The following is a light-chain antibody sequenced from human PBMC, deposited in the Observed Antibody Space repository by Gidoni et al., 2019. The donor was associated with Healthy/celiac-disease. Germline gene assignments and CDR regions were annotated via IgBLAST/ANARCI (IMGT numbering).Light chain of an antibody. CDR1: QSIGFW. V-gene: IGKV1-5*03. Sequence: DIQLTQSPSTLSAAAGDSVTITCRASQSIGFWLAWYRQKPGEAPSLLISQASILQSGVPSRFSGSGSRTEFTLTINNLQPADFATYFCQQYNGHPCAFGQGTKVEIK. CDR3: QQYNGHPCA. CDR2: QAS. J-gene: IGKJ1*01.